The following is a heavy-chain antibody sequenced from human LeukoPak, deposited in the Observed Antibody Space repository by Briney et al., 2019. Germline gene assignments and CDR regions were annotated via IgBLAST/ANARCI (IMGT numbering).Heavy chain of an antibody. CDR3: ATIGDRRSGELYRIDY. V-gene: IGHV3-30-3*01. CDR1: GFTFSNYA. J-gene: IGHJ4*02. D-gene: IGHD1-26*01. CDR2: VSYDGSNK. Sequence: PGGSLRLSCAASGFTFSNYAMHWVRQAPGKGLECVGVVSYDGSNKYYADSVKGRFTISRDNSKNTLYLQMNSLRAEDAAVYYCATIGDRRSGELYRIDYWGQGTLVTVSS.